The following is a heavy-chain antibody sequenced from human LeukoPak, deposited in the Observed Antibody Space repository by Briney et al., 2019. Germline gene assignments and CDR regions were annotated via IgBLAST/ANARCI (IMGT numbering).Heavy chain of an antibody. D-gene: IGHD5-24*01. Sequence: GGSLRLSCAAPGITFNSHAMSWVRQAPGKGLEWVSLISGSGGHTYYGDSVKGRFTISRDNSKNTLYLQMNSLRADDTAVYYCAKGGVATMRDGYNYYYYYMEVWGRGTTVTVSS. CDR1: GITFNSHA. CDR2: ISGSGGHT. V-gene: IGHV3-23*01. J-gene: IGHJ6*03. CDR3: AKGGVATMRDGYNYYYYYMEV.